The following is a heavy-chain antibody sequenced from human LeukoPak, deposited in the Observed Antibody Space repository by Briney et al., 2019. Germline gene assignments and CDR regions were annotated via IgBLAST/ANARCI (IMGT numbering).Heavy chain of an antibody. CDR1: GGSISSYY. Sequence: PSETLSLTCTVSGGSISSYYWSWIRQPPGKGLEWIGYIYYSGSTNYNPSLKSRVTISVDKSKNQFSLKLSSVTAADTAVYYCARVNWVRDIVVVPAAITYWGQGTLVTVSS. D-gene: IGHD2-2*02. V-gene: IGHV4-59*01. J-gene: IGHJ4*02. CDR2: IYYSGST. CDR3: ARVNWVRDIVVVPAAITY.